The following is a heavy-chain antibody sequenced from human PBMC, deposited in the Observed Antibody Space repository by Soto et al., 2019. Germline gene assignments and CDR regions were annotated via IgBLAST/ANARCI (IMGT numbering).Heavy chain of an antibody. J-gene: IGHJ4*02. Sequence: QAQLQQWGAGLLKPSETLSLTCAVYGGSFSGYYWSWIRQPPGKGLEWIGEINHSGSTNYNPSLKSRVTISVDTSKNQFSLKLSSVTAADTAVYYCARGLHSQKWGQGTLVTVSS. CDR3: ARGLHSQK. CDR2: INHSGST. V-gene: IGHV4-34*01. D-gene: IGHD4-4*01. CDR1: GGSFSGYY.